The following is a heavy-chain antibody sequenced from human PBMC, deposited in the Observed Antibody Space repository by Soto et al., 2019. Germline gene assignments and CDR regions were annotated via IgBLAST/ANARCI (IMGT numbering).Heavy chain of an antibody. J-gene: IGHJ4*02. Sequence: QVQLVQSGAEVKKPGSSVEVSCKASGGTFSSYAISWVRQAPGQGLEWMGGIIPIFGTPTYAQTFQGRVTITADNATSTAYMELSSLTSEDTSLFYCARADGYNYWPAWYWGQGTLVTVSS. CDR2: IIPIFGTP. CDR3: ARADGYNYWPAWY. V-gene: IGHV1-69*06. D-gene: IGHD5-12*01. CDR1: GGTFSSYA.